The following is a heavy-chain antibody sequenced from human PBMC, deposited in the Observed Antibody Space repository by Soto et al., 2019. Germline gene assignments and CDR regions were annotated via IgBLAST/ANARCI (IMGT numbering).Heavy chain of an antibody. J-gene: IGHJ4*02. Sequence: GGSLRLSCAASGFTFNIYAMTWVRQAPGKGLEWVSTTGATGRTTYYSDSVKGRFTVSRDNSKNTLDLQMSNLRAEDTAVYYCATVHNTSRSFDYWGQGTLVTVSS. V-gene: IGHV3-23*01. CDR1: GFTFNIYA. D-gene: IGHD1-20*01. CDR3: ATVHNTSRSFDY. CDR2: TGATGRTT.